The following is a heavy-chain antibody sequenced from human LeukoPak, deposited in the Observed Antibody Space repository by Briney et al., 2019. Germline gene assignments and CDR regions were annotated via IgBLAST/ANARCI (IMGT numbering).Heavy chain of an antibody. CDR3: IIAYCISGNCFEKGFWFDP. CDR1: GYTFTGYL. Sequence: ASVKVSCKASGYTFTGYLMHWVRQAPGQGLDWMGWINPNSGDTNYAQKFQGRVTMTRDTSITTAYLELSSLRSDDTAAYYCIIAYCISGNCFEKGFWFDPWGQGTLVTVSS. J-gene: IGHJ5*02. CDR2: INPNSGDT. D-gene: IGHD2-15*01. V-gene: IGHV1-2*02.